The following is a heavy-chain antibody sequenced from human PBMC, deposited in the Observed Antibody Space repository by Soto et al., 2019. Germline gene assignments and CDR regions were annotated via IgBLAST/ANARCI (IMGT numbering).Heavy chain of an antibody. Sequence: QLQLQESGSGLVKPSQTLSLTCAVSGGSISSGGYSWGWIRQPPGKGLEWIGYIYHSGSTSYNPYLKIRVTIAIDRSKAQLSLKRSSVTAADMDVYYCAAGGGIPLYYWGQGTLVTVSS. V-gene: IGHV4-30-2*01. D-gene: IGHD1-26*01. J-gene: IGHJ4*02. CDR2: IYHSGST. CDR3: AAGGGIPLYY. CDR1: GGSISSGGYS.